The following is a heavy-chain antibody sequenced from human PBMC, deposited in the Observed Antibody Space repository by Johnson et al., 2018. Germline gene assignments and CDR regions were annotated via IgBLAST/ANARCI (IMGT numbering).Heavy chain of an antibody. V-gene: IGHV6-1*01. CDR2: TYYRSKWYN. D-gene: IGHD3-22*01. J-gene: IGHJ3*01. CDR3: ARTRNGAIVVGTSEAFNF. CDR1: GDSVSTNSAS. Sequence: QVQLQQSGPRLVKPSQTLSLSCAIYGDSVSTNSASWPSIRQSPSSGLQWLGRTYYRSKWYNYYAESGQSRIIIKPNTSNNHFSLQWTSKTPGGTGLYFTARTRNGAIVVGTSEAFNFWGQGTMVTGSS.